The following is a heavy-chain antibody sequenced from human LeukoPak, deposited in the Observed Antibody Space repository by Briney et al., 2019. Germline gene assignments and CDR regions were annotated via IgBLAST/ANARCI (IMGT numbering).Heavy chain of an antibody. CDR2: TSYDGSNK. CDR3: AREADDLWSGLAFDI. Sequence: PGRSLRLSCAASRFTFSNYAMHWVRQAPGKGLEWVAVTSYDGSNKYYADSVKGRFIISRDNSKNTLYLQMNSLRADDTAVYYCAREADDLWSGLAFDIWGQGTLVTVSS. J-gene: IGHJ3*02. CDR1: RFTFSNYA. V-gene: IGHV3-30*04. D-gene: IGHD3-3*01.